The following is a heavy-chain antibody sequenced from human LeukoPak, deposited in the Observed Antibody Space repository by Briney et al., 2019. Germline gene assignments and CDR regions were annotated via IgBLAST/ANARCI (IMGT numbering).Heavy chain of an antibody. V-gene: IGHV3-11*04. D-gene: IGHD5-18*01. CDR2: ISSSGSTI. J-gene: IGHJ4*02. Sequence: PGGSLRLSCAASGFTFSDYYMSLIRQAPGKGLGWGSYISSSGSTIYYADSVKGRFTISRDNAKNSLYLQMNSLRAEDTAVYYCARDLTAAMVFQIGYWGQGTLVTVSS. CDR1: GFTFSDYY. CDR3: ARDLTAAMVFQIGY.